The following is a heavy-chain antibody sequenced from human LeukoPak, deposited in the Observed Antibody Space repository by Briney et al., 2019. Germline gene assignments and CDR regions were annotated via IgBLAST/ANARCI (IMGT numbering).Heavy chain of an antibody. CDR3: ARLRFDFWSGYTHPYFDY. Sequence: TASETLSLTCTVSGGSISSSSYSWGWIRQPPGKGLEWIGSIYYSGTTYYNPSLKSRVTISVDTSKIQFPLKLSSVAATDTAVYFCARLRFDFWSGYTHPYFDYWGQGTLVTVSS. CDR1: GGSISSSSYS. V-gene: IGHV4-39*01. D-gene: IGHD3-3*01. CDR2: IYYSGTT. J-gene: IGHJ4*02.